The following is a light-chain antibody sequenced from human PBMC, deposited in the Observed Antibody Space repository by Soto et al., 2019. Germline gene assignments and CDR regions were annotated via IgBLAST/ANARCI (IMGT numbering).Light chain of an antibody. CDR3: QQYNNWPRT. Sequence: EIVMTQSPATLSVCPGARATLSCRASQSVSSNLAWYQQKPGQAPRLLIYGASTRATGIPARFSGSGSGTEFTLTISSLQSEDFAVYYCQQYNNWPRTFGQGTKVDI. J-gene: IGKJ1*01. CDR2: GAS. CDR1: QSVSSN. V-gene: IGKV3-15*01.